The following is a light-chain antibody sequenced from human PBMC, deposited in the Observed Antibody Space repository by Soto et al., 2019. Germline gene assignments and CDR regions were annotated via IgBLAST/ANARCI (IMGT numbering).Light chain of an antibody. J-gene: IGKJ1*01. Sequence: DLQMTQSPSSVSASVGDRVTITCRASQGISSWLAWYQQNPGKAPKLLIYATSTLQGGVPSRFSGSGSETDFTLTISSLQPEDFATYYCQQLSTYPRTFGQGTKVDI. CDR2: ATS. V-gene: IGKV1-12*01. CDR1: QGISSW. CDR3: QQLSTYPRT.